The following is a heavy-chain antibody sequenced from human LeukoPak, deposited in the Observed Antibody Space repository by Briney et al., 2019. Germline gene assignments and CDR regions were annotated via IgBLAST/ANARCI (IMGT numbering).Heavy chain of an antibody. V-gene: IGHV1-46*01. J-gene: IGHJ4*02. CDR3: ARGLGESVWFGELNFDY. Sequence: ASVKVSCKASGYTFTSYYMHWVRQAPGQGLEWMGIINPSGGSTSYAQKFQGRVTMTRDTSTSTVYMELSSLRSEDTAVYYCARGLGESVWFGELNFDYWGQGTLVTVSS. CDR2: INPSGGST. D-gene: IGHD3-10*01. CDR1: GYTFTSYY.